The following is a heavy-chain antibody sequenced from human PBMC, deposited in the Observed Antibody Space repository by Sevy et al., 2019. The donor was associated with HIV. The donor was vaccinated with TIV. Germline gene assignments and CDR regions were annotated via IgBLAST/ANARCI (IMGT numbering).Heavy chain of an antibody. V-gene: IGHV3-30*18. D-gene: IGHD3-10*01. J-gene: IGHJ4*02. CDR3: VKDILFSGLFQS. CDR1: GFTFSSFG. CDR2: LSYDGIDK. Sequence: GGSLRLSCAASGFTFSSFGLHWVRQAPGKGLEWVASLSYDGIDKYYAGSVKGRFTISRDISKTTLYLQMSSLRPEDTAVYHCVKDILFSGLFQSWGQGALVTVSS.